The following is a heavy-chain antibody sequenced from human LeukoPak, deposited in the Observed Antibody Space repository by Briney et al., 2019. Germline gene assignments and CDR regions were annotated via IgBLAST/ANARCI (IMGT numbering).Heavy chain of an antibody. D-gene: IGHD2-21*02. Sequence: GGSLRLSCATSGFTFSNYAMNWVRQAPGKGLEWVSSISSSSSYIYYADSVKGRFTISRDNAKNSLYLQMNSLRAEDTAVYYCARLGDYWFDPWGQGTLVTVSS. CDR3: ARLGDYWFDP. CDR1: GFTFSNYA. J-gene: IGHJ5*02. V-gene: IGHV3-21*01. CDR2: ISSSSSYI.